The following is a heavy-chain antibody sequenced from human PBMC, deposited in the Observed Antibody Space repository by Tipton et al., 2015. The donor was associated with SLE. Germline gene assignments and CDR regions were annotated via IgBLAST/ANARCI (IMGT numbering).Heavy chain of an antibody. CDR3: AKDSNTYYYDSSGYYWDY. CDR1: GFTFSSYG. V-gene: IGHV3-30*18. Sequence: SLRLSCAASGFTFSSYGMHWVRQAPGKGLEWVAVISYDGSNKYYADSVKGRFTISRDNSKNTLYLQMNSLRAEDTAVYYCAKDSNTYYYDSSGYYWDYWGQGTLVTVSS. CDR2: ISYDGSNK. D-gene: IGHD3-22*01. J-gene: IGHJ4*02.